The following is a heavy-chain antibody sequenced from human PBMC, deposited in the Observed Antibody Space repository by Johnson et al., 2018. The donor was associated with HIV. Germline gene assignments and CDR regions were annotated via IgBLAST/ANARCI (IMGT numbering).Heavy chain of an antibody. Sequence: VQLVESGGGLVKPGGSLRLSCAASGFTVSRNYMSWVRQAPGKGLEWVSVIYSGGTTYYADSVKGRFTISRDNSKNTLYLQMNSLRAEDSAVYYCARGDYGDYGRDAFDIWGQGTMVTVSS. D-gene: IGHD4-17*01. V-gene: IGHV3-66*02. CDR3: ARGDYGDYGRDAFDI. CDR2: IYSGGTT. J-gene: IGHJ3*02. CDR1: GFTVSRNY.